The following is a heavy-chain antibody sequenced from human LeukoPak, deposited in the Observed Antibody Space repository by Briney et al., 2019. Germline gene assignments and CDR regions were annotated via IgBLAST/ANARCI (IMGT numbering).Heavy chain of an antibody. CDR3: AKYQSGTMLDY. CDR2: VYYNGNT. CDR1: GDPFSRDNYY. D-gene: IGHD6-13*01. V-gene: IGHV4-39*01. Sequence: PSETLSLTCTISGDPFSRDNYYWGLVRQPPGKGLEWIGTVYYNGNTQYNPSLKSRVTISGDTSKNQFSLRLRSVTAADTAVYYCAKYQSGTMLDYWGQGILVTVSS. J-gene: IGHJ4*02.